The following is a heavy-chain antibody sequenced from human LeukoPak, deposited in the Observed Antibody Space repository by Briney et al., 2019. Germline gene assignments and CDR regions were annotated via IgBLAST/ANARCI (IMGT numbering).Heavy chain of an antibody. D-gene: IGHD5-24*01. V-gene: IGHV1-46*01. Sequence: GASVKVSCKASGYTFTSYYMHWVRQPPGQGLEWMGIINPSGGSTSYAQKFQGRVTMTRDTSTSTVYMELSSLRSEDTAVYYCARDFSRRWLQFSRMDVWGKGTTVTVSS. J-gene: IGHJ6*03. CDR2: INPSGGST. CDR3: ARDFSRRWLQFSRMDV. CDR1: GYTFTSYY.